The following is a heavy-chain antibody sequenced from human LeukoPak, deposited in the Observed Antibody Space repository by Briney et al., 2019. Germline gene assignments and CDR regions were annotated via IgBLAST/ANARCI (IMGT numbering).Heavy chain of an antibody. V-gene: IGHV1-24*01. Sequence: GASVKVSCKVSGYTLTELSMHWVRQAPGKGLEWMGGFDPEDGETIYAQKFQGRVTITRDTSASTAYMELSSLRSEDTAVYYCARDGCSSTSCYKDYYYYYGMDVWGQGTTVTVSS. D-gene: IGHD2-2*02. CDR2: FDPEDGET. CDR1: GYTLTELS. J-gene: IGHJ6*02. CDR3: ARDGCSSTSCYKDYYYYYGMDV.